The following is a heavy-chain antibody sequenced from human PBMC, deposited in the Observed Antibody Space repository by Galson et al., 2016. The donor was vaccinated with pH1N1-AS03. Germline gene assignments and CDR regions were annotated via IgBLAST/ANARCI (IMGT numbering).Heavy chain of an antibody. V-gene: IGHV3-7*01. CDR2: MNQGGSER. Sequence: SLRLSCAASGFTFSTYWMSWVRQAPGKGLEWVASMNQGGSERYYVDSVKGRFTISRDNAKNSLYLQMNNLRPEDTALYYCARGGPRVVDNPWYFDLWGRGTLVTVSS. CDR3: ARGGPRVVDNPWYFDL. CDR1: GFTFSTYW. J-gene: IGHJ2*01. D-gene: IGHD3-9*01.